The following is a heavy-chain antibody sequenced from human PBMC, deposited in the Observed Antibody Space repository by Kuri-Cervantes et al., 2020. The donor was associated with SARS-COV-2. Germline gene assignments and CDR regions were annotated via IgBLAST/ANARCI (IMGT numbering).Heavy chain of an antibody. CDR1: GFTLSSDW. V-gene: IGHV3-7*01. D-gene: IGHD1-1*01. J-gene: IGHJ4*02. Sequence: GESLKISCAASGFTLSSDWMTWVRQAPGKGLEWVADIKEDGSEKYYVDSVKGRFTISRDNAKNMLFLQMNSLRAEDTAVYYCVRDGDHWNFDYWGQGTLVTVSS. CDR2: IKEDGSEK. CDR3: VRDGDHWNFDY.